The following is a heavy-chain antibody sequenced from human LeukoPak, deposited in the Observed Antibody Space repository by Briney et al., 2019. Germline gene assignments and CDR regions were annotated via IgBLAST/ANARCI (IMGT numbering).Heavy chain of an antibody. J-gene: IGHJ4*02. CDR2: IYYTGNT. D-gene: IGHD4-11*01. CDR3: ARAKYSNCFDY. Sequence: SETLSLTCTVSGGSINNYYWNWIRQPPGKGLEWIGYIYYTGNTNYNPSLKSRVTISVDTSKNQFSLKLSSVTAADTAVYYCARAKYSNCFDYWGQGTLVTVSS. CDR1: GGSINNYY. V-gene: IGHV4-59*08.